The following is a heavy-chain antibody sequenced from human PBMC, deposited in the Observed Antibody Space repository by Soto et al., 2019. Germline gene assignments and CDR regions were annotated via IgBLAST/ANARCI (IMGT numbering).Heavy chain of an antibody. V-gene: IGHV1-2*06. Sequence: ASVKVSCKASGYTLTGYSMHWVRQAPGQGLEWMGRINPNSGDTYYAQKFQVRVTMTRDTSISTAFMELSRLRSDDTAVYFCARDPMSGSGTRGFDTWGQGTLVTVSS. D-gene: IGHD3-10*01. J-gene: IGHJ5*02. CDR1: GYTLTGYS. CDR3: ARDPMSGSGTRGFDT. CDR2: INPNSGDT.